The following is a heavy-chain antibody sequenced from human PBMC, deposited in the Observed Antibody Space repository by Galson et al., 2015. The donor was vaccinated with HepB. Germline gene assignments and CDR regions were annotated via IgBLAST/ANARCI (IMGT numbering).Heavy chain of an antibody. J-gene: IGHJ6*03. CDR2: IRSKANSYAT. Sequence: SLRLSCAASGFTFSGSAMHWVRQASGKGLEWVGRIRSKANSYATAYAASVKGRFTISRDDSKNTAYLQMNSLKTEDTAVYYCRILLDYGYYGPSGYYYYMDVWGKGTTVTVSS. V-gene: IGHV3-73*01. CDR1: GFTFSGSA. CDR3: RILLDYGYYGPSGYYYYMDV. D-gene: IGHD4-17*01.